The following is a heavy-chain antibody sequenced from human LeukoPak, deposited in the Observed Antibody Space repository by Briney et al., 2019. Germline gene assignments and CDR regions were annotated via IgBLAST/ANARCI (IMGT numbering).Heavy chain of an antibody. J-gene: IGHJ4*02. CDR1: GYTFTGHY. CDR3: ARAPNRIAAAGSPGPY. V-gene: IGHV1-2*02. Sequence: ASVKVSCKASGYTFTGHYIHWVRQAPGQGLEWMGWINPNSGGTNYAQKFQGRVTMTRDTSISTAYMELSRLRSDDTAVYYCARAPNRIAAAGSPGPYWGQGTLVTVSS. D-gene: IGHD6-13*01. CDR2: INPNSGGT.